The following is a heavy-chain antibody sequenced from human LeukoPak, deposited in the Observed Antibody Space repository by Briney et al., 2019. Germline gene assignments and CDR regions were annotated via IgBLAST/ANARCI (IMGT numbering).Heavy chain of an antibody. CDR1: GFTFSDHY. Sequence: PGGSLRLSCAASGFTFSDHYMDWVRQAPGKGMERVGRIRNKAKRYITDYAAYVKGRFTISRDDSKNSLNLQMTSLKAEDTAVYYWARGFCSGGTCYSGINGGQGTLV. V-gene: IGHV3-72*01. D-gene: IGHD2-15*01. CDR3: ARGFCSGGTCYSGIN. J-gene: IGHJ4*02. CDR2: IRNKAKRYIT.